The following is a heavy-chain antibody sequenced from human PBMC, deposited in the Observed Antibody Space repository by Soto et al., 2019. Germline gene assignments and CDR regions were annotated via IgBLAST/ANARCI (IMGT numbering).Heavy chain of an antibody. CDR1: GFTFTTYA. J-gene: IGHJ4*02. V-gene: IGHV3-23*01. Sequence: GGSLRLSCAASGFTFTTYAMTWVRQAPGKGLEWVSAISSSDGSTYYADYVMGQFTISRDNHKNTLYRQMNSLRAEDTAVYYCAFGFSSGGYYFDYWGQGTLVTVSS. CDR3: AFGFSSGGYYFDY. D-gene: IGHD6-19*01. CDR2: ISSSDGST.